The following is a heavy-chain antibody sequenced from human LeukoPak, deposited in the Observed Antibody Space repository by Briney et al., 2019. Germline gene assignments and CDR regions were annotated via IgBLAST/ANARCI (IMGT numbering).Heavy chain of an antibody. CDR1: GGSISSGSYY. CDR3: ARLANRGWYSLAYFNY. CDR2: IYYSGST. J-gene: IGHJ4*02. V-gene: IGHV4-39*07. Sequence: PSQTLSLTCTVSGGSISSGSYYWSWIRQPPGKGLEWIGSIYYSGSTYYNPSLKSRVTISVDTSKNQFSLNLTSVTAADTAVYYCARLANRGWYSLAYFNYWGQGTLVTVSS. D-gene: IGHD6-19*01.